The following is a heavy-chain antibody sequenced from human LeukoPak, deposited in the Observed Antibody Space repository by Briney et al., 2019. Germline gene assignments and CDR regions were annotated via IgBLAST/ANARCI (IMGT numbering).Heavy chain of an antibody. Sequence: SETLSLTCAVYGGSFSGYYWSWIRQPPGKGLEWIGEINHSGSTNYNPSLKSRVTISVDTSKNQFSLKLSSVTAADTAVYYCARTPDLYCSSTSCYRPAYYYYGMNVWGQGTTVTVSS. J-gene: IGHJ6*02. CDR2: INHSGST. V-gene: IGHV4-34*01. CDR1: GGSFSGYY. D-gene: IGHD2-2*02. CDR3: ARTPDLYCSSTSCYRPAYYYYGMNV.